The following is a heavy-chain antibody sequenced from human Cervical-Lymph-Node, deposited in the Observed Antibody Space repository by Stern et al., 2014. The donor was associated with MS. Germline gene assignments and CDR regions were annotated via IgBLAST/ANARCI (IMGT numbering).Heavy chain of an antibody. Sequence: QVQLQESGPGLVKPSQTLSLICTVSGDSIDSGGYFWNWIRQHPGLGLAWLWPIRFTGSTYYNPTLKSRVTISLDKSKNEFSLNLSSVTAADTAVYYCARDSGYGGYRDSKWFDPWGQGTLVTVSS. CDR1: GDSIDSGGYF. V-gene: IGHV4-31*03. J-gene: IGHJ5*02. CDR2: IRFTGST. D-gene: IGHD4-23*01. CDR3: ARDSGYGGYRDSKWFDP.